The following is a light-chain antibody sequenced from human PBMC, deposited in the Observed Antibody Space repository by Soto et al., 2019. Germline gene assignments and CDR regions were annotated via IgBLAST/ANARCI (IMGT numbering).Light chain of an antibody. Sequence: EIVLTQFPATLSLSPGDGATLSCRASQSVSSYLAWYQQKRGQAPRLLIYDSSHRATGVPARFSGSGSGTDFSLIISSLEPEDFAVYYCQQRSVWPLTFGGGTRWIS. J-gene: IGKJ4*01. CDR3: QQRSVWPLT. V-gene: IGKV3-11*01. CDR2: DSS. CDR1: QSVSSY.